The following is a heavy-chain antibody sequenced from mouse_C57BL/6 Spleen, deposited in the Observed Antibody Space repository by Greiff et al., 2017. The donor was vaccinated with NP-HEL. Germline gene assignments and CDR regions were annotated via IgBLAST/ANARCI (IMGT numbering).Heavy chain of an antibody. Sequence: VQLQQSGPELVKPGASVKISCKASGYAFSSSWMNWVKQRPGTGLEWIGRIYPGDGDTNYNGKFKGKATLTADKSSSTAYMQLSSLTSEDSAVYFCARGWDVGFAYWGQGTLVTVSA. CDR2: IYPGDGDT. J-gene: IGHJ3*01. V-gene: IGHV1-82*01. CDR1: GYAFSSSW. CDR3: ARGWDVGFAY. D-gene: IGHD4-1*01.